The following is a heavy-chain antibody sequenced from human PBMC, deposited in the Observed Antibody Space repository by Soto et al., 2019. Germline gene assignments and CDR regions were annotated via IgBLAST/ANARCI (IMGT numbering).Heavy chain of an antibody. CDR1: GFTFSSYA. CDR3: AKDSLRGGELEWIQLWLDGESDYYYYGMDV. V-gene: IGHV3-23*01. Sequence: GGSLRLSCAASGFTFSSYAMSWVRQAPGKGLEWVSAISGSGGSTYYADSVKGRFTISRDNSKNTLYLQMNSLRAEDTAVYYCAKDSLRGGELEWIQLWLDGESDYYYYGMDVWGQGTTVTVSS. J-gene: IGHJ6*02. D-gene: IGHD5-18*01. CDR2: ISGSGGST.